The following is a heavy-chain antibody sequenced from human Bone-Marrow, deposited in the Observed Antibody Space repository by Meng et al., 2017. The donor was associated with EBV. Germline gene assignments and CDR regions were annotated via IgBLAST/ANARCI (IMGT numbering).Heavy chain of an antibody. CDR3: ASQRIAAAGTQFDP. J-gene: IGHJ5*02. Sequence: EVQLVESGXGLVQPGGSLRLSCAASGFTFSSYWMHWVRQAPGKGLVWVSRINSDGSSTSYADSVKGRFTISRDNAKNTLYLQMNSLRAEDTAVYYCASQRIAAAGTQFDPWGQGTLVTVSS. D-gene: IGHD6-13*01. V-gene: IGHV3-74*01. CDR1: GFTFSSYW. CDR2: INSDGSST.